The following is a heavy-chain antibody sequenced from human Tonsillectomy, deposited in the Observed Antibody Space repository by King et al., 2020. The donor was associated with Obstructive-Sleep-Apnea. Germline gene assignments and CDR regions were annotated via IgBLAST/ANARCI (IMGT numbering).Heavy chain of an antibody. D-gene: IGHD6-13*01. CDR2: ISWNSGNI. CDR3: AKAGSWYRDAFDI. CDR1: GFTFDDYA. Sequence: VQLVESGGGLVQPGRSLRLSCAASGFTFDDYAMHLVRQAPGKGLEWVSGISWNSGNIGYSDSVKGRFTISRDNAKNSLYLQMNSLRAEDTALYYCAKAGSWYRDAFDIWGQGTMVTVSS. J-gene: IGHJ3*02. V-gene: IGHV3-9*01.